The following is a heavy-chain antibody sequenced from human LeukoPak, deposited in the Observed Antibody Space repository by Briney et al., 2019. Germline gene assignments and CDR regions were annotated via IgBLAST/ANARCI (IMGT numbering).Heavy chain of an antibody. CDR3: AKETHTAYGMDV. CDR1: GFTFSSYS. CDR2: ISGDGGST. V-gene: IGHV3-43*02. Sequence: HPGGSLRLSCAASGFTFSSYSMNWVRQAPGKGLEWVSLISGDGGSTYYADSVKGRFTISRDNSKNSLYLQMNSLRTEDTALYYCAKETHTAYGMDVWGQGTTVTVSS. J-gene: IGHJ6*02.